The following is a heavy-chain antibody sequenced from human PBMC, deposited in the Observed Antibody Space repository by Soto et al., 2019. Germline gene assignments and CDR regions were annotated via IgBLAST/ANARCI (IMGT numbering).Heavy chain of an antibody. V-gene: IGHV3-23*01. Sequence: EVPLLESGGGLVQPGGSLRLSCAASGFTFSSYAMSWVRQAPGKGLEWVSAISGSGGSTYYADSVKGRFTISRDNSKITLYLQMNSLRAEDTAVYYCARRSSGWYFDYWGQGTVVTVSS. CDR1: GFTFSSYA. CDR3: ARRSSGWYFDY. CDR2: ISGSGGST. J-gene: IGHJ4*02. D-gene: IGHD6-19*01.